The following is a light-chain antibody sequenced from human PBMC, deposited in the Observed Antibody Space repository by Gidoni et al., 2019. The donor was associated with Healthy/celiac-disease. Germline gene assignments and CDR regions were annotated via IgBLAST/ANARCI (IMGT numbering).Light chain of an antibody. V-gene: IGLV2-14*01. CDR2: EVS. Sequence: SALTQPASVSGSPGPSTTISCTGNSSDVGGYNYVSWYPQHPGKAPKLMIYEVSNRPSGVSNRFSGSKSGNTASLTISGLQAEDEADYYCSSYTSSSTVVFGGGTKLTVL. CDR3: SSYTSSSTVV. J-gene: IGLJ2*01. CDR1: SSDVGGYNY.